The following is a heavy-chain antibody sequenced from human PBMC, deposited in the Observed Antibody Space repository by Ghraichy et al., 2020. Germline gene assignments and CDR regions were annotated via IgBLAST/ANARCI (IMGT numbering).Heavy chain of an antibody. V-gene: IGHV4-4*07. CDR1: GGSITGYY. CDR2: MYFTGTT. J-gene: IGHJ5*02. D-gene: IGHD1-14*01. CDR3: ARDRRHRVQDTWFDP. Sequence: SETLSLTCTVSGGSITGYYWNWIRQSSGKGLEWVARMYFTGTTNYNPSLKDRVTMSVDASKSQFSLRMTSVTAADSGVYYCARDRRHRVQDTWFDPWGQGTLVIVYS.